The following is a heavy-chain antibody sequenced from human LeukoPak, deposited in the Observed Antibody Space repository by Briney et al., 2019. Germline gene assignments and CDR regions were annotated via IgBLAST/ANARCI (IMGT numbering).Heavy chain of an antibody. CDR1: GGSISSYY. D-gene: IGHD3-16*02. CDR2: IYYSGST. CDR3: ARDRIMITFGGVIVMSYFDY. V-gene: IGHV4-59*12. J-gene: IGHJ4*02. Sequence: SETLSLTCTVSGGSISSYYWSWIRQPPGKGLEWIGYIYYSGSTYYNPSLKSRVTISVDTSKNQFSLKLSSVTAADTAVYYCARDRIMITFGGVIVMSYFDYWGQGTLVTASS.